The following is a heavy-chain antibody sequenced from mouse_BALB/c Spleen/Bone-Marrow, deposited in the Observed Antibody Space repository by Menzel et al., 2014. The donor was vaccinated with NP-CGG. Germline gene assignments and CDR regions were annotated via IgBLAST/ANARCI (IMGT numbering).Heavy chain of an antibody. CDR3: ARGLPYYPMDY. J-gene: IGHJ4*01. CDR1: GFNIKDIY. V-gene: IGHV14-3*02. CDR2: IDPANGNT. D-gene: IGHD3-1*01. Sequence: VQLQQSGAELVKPGASVELSCTASGFNIKDIYMHWVKQRPEQGLEWIGRIDPANGNTKYDPKFQGKATITADTSSNTAYLHLSSLTSEDTAVYYCARGLPYYPMDYWGQGTSVTVSS.